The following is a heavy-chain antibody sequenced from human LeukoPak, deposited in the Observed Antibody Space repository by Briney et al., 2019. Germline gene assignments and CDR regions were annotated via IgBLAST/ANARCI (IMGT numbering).Heavy chain of an antibody. CDR3: AKGGELPSEKYFQH. J-gene: IGHJ1*01. CDR2: IYRDGST. D-gene: IGHD1-7*01. V-gene: IGHV3-53*01. Sequence: GESLRLSCAASGFTVSSNYMSWVRQAPVRGLEWVSIIYRDGSTYYADSVKGRFTISRDNSKNTLYLQMNSLRAEDTAVYYCAKGGELPSEKYFQHWGQGTLVTVSS. CDR1: GFTVSSNY.